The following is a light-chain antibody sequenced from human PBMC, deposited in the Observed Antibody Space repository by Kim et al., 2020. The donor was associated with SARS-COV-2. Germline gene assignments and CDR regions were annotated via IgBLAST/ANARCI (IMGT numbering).Light chain of an antibody. V-gene: IGLV7-43*01. CDR1: TGAVISGYI. CDR3: LIYYGGAYV. Sequence: PRGTVTLSRALSTGAVISGYIPNWFQQKPGQAPRALMYSTNNKHTWTPARFSGSRLGGKAALTLSGVQPEDEAEYYRLIYYGGAYVFGTGTKVTVL. J-gene: IGLJ1*01. CDR2: STN.